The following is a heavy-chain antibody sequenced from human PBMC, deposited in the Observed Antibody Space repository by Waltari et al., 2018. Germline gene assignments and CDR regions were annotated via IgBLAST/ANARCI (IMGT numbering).Heavy chain of an antibody. D-gene: IGHD1-20*01. CDR1: GFTFSSYS. J-gene: IGHJ4*02. Sequence: EVQLVESGGGLVQPGGSLRLSCAASGFTFSSYSMNWVRQAPGKGLEWVSYISSSSSTIDYADSVKGRFTISRDNAKNSLYLQMNSLRAEDTAVYYCARELVGITGTVDYWGQGTLVTVSS. CDR3: ARELVGITGTVDY. V-gene: IGHV3-48*04. CDR2: ISSSSSTI.